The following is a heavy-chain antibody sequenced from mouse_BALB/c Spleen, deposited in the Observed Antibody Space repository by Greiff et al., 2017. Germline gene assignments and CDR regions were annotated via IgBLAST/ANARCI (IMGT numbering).Heavy chain of an antibody. J-gene: IGHJ4*01. Sequence: EVKLVESGPGLVKPSQSLSLTCTVTGYSITSDYAWNWIRQFPGNKLEWMGYISYSGSTSYNPSLKSRISITRDTSKNQFFLQLNSVTTEDTATYYCAREFYYYGSSYGGAMDYWGQGTSVTVSS. CDR3: AREFYYYGSSYGGAMDY. D-gene: IGHD1-1*01. CDR1: GYSITSDYA. V-gene: IGHV3-2*02. CDR2: ISYSGST.